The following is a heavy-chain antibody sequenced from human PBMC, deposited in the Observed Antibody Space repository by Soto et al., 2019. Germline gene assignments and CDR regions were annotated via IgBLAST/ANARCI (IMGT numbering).Heavy chain of an antibody. CDR2: ISAYNGNT. J-gene: IGHJ4*02. Sequence: ASVKVSCKASGYTFTGYGISWVRQAPGQGLEWMGWISAYNGNTNYAQKLQGRVTMTTDTSTSTAYMELRSLRSDDTAVYYCARAMITFGGVIPGYWGQGTLVTVSS. D-gene: IGHD3-16*01. CDR1: GYTFTGYG. CDR3: ARAMITFGGVIPGY. V-gene: IGHV1-18*01.